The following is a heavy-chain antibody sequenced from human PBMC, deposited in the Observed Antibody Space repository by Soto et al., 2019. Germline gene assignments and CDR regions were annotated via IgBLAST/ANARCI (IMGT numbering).Heavy chain of an antibody. CDR3: ERVGGFGSNCYYYGMDV. J-gene: IGHJ6*02. CDR1: GFTFSSYS. V-gene: IGHV3-21*01. CDR2: ISSSSSYI. Sequence: EVQLVESGGGLVKPGGSLRLSCAASGFTFSSYSMNWVRQAPGKGLEWVSSISSSSSYIYYADSVKGRFTISRDNAKNSLYLQMNSLRAEDTAVSYCERVGGFGSNCYYYGMDVWGQGTTVTVSS. D-gene: IGHD3-10*01.